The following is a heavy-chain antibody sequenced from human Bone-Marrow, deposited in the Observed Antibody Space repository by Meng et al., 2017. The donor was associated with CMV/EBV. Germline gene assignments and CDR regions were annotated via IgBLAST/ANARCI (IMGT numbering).Heavy chain of an antibody. D-gene: IGHD3-10*01. CDR2: INPNSGGT. J-gene: IGHJ4*02. CDR1: GYTFTGYY. V-gene: IGHV1-2*02. CDR3: ARGYYGSGSYFTD. Sequence: ASVKVSCKASGYTFTGYYMHWVRQAPGQGLEWMGWINPNSGGTNYAQKFQGRVTMTRDTSISTAYMELSRLRSDDTAVYYWARGYYGSGSYFTDWGQGTLVTVSS.